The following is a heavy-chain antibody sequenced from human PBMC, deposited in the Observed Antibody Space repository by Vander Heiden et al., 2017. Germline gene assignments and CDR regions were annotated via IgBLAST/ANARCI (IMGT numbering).Heavy chain of an antibody. V-gene: IGHV1-69*01. CDR2: IIPVFGSL. CDR3: AKEVEIPASGFLGAFDI. Sequence: QVQLVQSGAEAKKPGSSVKVSCKASGASFTSYAFSWVRQAPGQGLEWMGGIIPVFGSLHYAQKFRGRLTIAADEGSSSASMELSSLRSEDTAVYFCAKEVEIPASGFLGAFDIWGQGTTVTVFS. J-gene: IGHJ3*02. CDR1: GASFTSYA. D-gene: IGHD6-13*01.